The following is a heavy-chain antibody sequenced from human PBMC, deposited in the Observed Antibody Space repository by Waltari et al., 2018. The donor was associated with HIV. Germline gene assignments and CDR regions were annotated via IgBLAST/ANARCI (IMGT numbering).Heavy chain of an antibody. CDR2: MTRQGKNT. Sequence: EVQLVESGGGLVQPGGSLRLSCSASGFTFSNYPIHWVRQAPGWGLEYVSAMTRQGKNTYYVDSVKGRFTISRDSSKNMLYLQMRSLRAEDTVLYYCVKDSGYNSSGGAFDIWGQGTMVIVSS. CDR3: VKDSGYNSSGGAFDI. D-gene: IGHD3-22*01. J-gene: IGHJ3*02. V-gene: IGHV3-64D*06. CDR1: GFTFSNYP.